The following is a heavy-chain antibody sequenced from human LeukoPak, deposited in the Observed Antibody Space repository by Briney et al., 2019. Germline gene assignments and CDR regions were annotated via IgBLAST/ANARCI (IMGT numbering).Heavy chain of an antibody. J-gene: IGHJ4*02. V-gene: IGHV3-74*01. CDR3: ARETGEAFDY. D-gene: IGHD7-27*01. CDR1: GFIFTDYW. CDR2: IRGDGRAT. Sequence: GGSLRLSCAASGFIFTDYWMPWVRQAPGKELVWVARIRGDGRATTYADSVKGRFTISRDNAKNSLYLQMNSLRVEDTAVYYCARETGEAFDYWGQGTLVTVSS.